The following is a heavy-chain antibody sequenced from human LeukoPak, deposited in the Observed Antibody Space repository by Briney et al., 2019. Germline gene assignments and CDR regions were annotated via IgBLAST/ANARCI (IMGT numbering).Heavy chain of an antibody. Sequence: GGSLRLSCAASGFTFSSYAMSWVRQAPGKGLEWVSAISGSGGSTYYADSVKGRFTISRDNSKNTLYLQMNSLRAEDTAVYYCAKDYDYGGNHYYCYGMDVWGQGTTVTVSS. V-gene: IGHV3-23*01. CDR1: GFTFSSYA. CDR2: ISGSGGST. CDR3: AKDYDYGGNHYYCYGMDV. J-gene: IGHJ6*02. D-gene: IGHD4-23*01.